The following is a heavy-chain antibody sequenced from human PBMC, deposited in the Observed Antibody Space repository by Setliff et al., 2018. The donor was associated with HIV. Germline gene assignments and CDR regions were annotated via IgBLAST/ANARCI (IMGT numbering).Heavy chain of an antibody. CDR1: GYRFNTYG. Sequence: ASVKVSCKASGYRFNTYGISWVRQAPGQGLEWMGWISPYNGDTRFAQSLQGRVTLTTDTSTNTAYMEMRTLRSDDTVVYYCVRGVTRDISGYYRDEYFQHWGQGTPVTVSS. V-gene: IGHV1-18*01. J-gene: IGHJ1*01. D-gene: IGHD3-22*01. CDR3: VRGVTRDISGYYRDEYFQH. CDR2: ISPYNGDT.